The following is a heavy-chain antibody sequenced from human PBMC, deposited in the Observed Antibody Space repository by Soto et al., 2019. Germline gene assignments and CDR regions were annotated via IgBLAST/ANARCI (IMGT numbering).Heavy chain of an antibody. J-gene: IGHJ6*02. CDR3: AKAVRFLEWLLSDYYGMDV. CDR1: GFTFSSYA. CDR2: ISSNGGSI. D-gene: IGHD3-3*01. V-gene: IGHV3-64*04. Sequence: PGGSLRLSCSASGFTFSSYAMHWVRQAPGKGLEYVSAISSNGGSIHYADSVKGRVTISRDNAKNSLYLQMNSLRPDDTALYYCAKAVRFLEWLLSDYYGMDVWGQGTTVTVSS.